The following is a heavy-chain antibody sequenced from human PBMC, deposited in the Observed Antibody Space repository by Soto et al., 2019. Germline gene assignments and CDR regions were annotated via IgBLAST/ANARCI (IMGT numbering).Heavy chain of an antibody. CDR3: AGGYYDSSGSCYFDY. D-gene: IGHD3-22*01. J-gene: IGHJ4*02. CDR1: GGSVSSGSYY. CDR2: IYYSGST. Sequence: SETLSLTCTVSGGSVSSGSYYWSWIRQPPGKGLEWIGYIYYSGSTNYNPSLKSRVTISVDTSKNQFSLKLSSVTAADTAVYYCAGGYYDSSGSCYFDYWGQGTLVTVSS. V-gene: IGHV4-61*01.